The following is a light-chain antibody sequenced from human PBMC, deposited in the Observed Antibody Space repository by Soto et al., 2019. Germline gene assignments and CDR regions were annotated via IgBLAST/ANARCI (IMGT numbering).Light chain of an antibody. CDR3: SSYAGSNNLV. CDR2: EVS. V-gene: IGLV2-8*01. Sequence: QSALTQPPSASGSPGQSVTISCTGTSSDVGGYNYVSWYQQHPGKAPKLMSYEVSKRPSGVPDRFSGSKSGNTASLTVSGLQAEDEAAYYCSSYAGSNNLVFGGGTKLTVL. J-gene: IGLJ3*02. CDR1: SSDVGGYNY.